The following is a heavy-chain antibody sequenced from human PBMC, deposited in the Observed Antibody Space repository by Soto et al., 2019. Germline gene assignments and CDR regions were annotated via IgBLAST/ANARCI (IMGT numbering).Heavy chain of an antibody. CDR2: ISAYNGNT. D-gene: IGHD6-6*01. CDR1: GYTFTSYG. CDR3: ARHSVIAARPLVWCDP. V-gene: IGHV1-18*01. J-gene: IGHJ5*02. Sequence: QVQLVQSGAEVKKPGASVKVSCKASGYTFTSYGISWVRQAPGQGLEWMGWISAYNGNTNYAQKLQGRVTMTTDTSASTAYMELRSLRSDDTSVYCCARHSVIAARPLVWCDPWGQGTLVTVSS.